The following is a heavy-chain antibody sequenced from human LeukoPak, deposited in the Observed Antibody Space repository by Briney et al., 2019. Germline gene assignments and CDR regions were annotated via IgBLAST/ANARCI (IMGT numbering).Heavy chain of an antibody. CDR3: AREAPRGTSSNPYYFDS. D-gene: IGHD6-6*01. V-gene: IGHV3-53*01. CDR1: GFTFSSNY. J-gene: IGHJ4*02. Sequence: GGSLRLSCAASGFTFSSNYIGWVGQAPGRGLGWVSVIYSGGSTYYADSVKGRFTISRDNSKNTPYLQMNSLRAEDTAVYYFAREAPRGTSSNPYYFDSWGQGTLVTVSS. CDR2: IYSGGST.